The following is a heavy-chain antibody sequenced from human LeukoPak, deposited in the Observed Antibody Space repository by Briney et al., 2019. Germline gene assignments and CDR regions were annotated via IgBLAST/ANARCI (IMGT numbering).Heavy chain of an antibody. CDR1: GGTFSSYA. J-gene: IGHJ3*02. CDR3: ARVGRRSGSYSYAFDI. D-gene: IGHD3-10*01. Sequence: GASVKVSCKASGGTFSSYAISWVRQASGQGLEWMGGIIPIFGTANYAQKFQGRVTITADESTSTAYMELSSLRSEDTAVYYCARVGRRSGSYSYAFDIWGQGTMVTVSS. V-gene: IGHV1-69*13. CDR2: IIPIFGTA.